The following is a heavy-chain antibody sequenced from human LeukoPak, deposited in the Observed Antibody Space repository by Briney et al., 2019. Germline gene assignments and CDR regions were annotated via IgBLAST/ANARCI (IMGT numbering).Heavy chain of an antibody. CDR1: GGSISSSSYL. Sequence: SETLSLTCTVSGGSISSSSYLWLWIRPPPGEGLVGSGSIYYSGSTYYIPSLKTRVTISIDTSKKHLSLKLRSVTPAHTRASICARNKNFYDMGQHWGQGTLVTVSS. D-gene: IGHD3-22*01. CDR2: IYYSGST. J-gene: IGHJ1*01. V-gene: IGHV4-39*07. CDR3: ARNKNFYDMGQH.